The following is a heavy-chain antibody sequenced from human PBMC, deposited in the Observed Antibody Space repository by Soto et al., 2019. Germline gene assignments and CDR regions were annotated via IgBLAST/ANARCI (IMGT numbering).Heavy chain of an antibody. CDR2: IHHSGST. D-gene: IGHD6-13*01. J-gene: IGHJ4*02. CDR1: GGSISNGDW. Sequence: QVQLQESGPGLVRPSGTVSLTCAVSGGSISNGDWWSWVRQPPGKGLEWIGEIHHSGSTNYNPSLKSRVTMSVVPSNNLFSLTLNSVTAADTAFYYCARDQGSHPGDWGQGTLVSVSS. V-gene: IGHV4-4*02. CDR3: ARDQGSHPGD.